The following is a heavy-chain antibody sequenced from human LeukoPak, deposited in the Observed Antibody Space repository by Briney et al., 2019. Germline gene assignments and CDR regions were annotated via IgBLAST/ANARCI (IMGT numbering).Heavy chain of an antibody. CDR2: ISSSSSYI. J-gene: IGHJ6*02. CDR3: AKAAGAMVSYYYYGMDV. CDR1: EFTFSSYS. D-gene: IGHD5-18*01. V-gene: IGHV3-21*04. Sequence: GGSLRLSCAASEFTFSSYSMNWVRQAPGKGLEWVSSISSSSSYIYYADSVKGRFTISRDNAKNSLYLQMNSLRAEDTAVYYCAKAAGAMVSYYYYGMDVWGQGTTVTVSS.